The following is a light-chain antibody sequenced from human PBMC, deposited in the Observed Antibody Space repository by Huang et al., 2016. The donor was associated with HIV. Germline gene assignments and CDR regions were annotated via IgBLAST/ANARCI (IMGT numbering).Light chain of an antibody. J-gene: IGKJ4*01. V-gene: IGKV1-33*01. Sequence: DMQMTQSPSSLSASVGDRVTITCQASHEINNYLNWYQQKPGKTPKLLIYDASNLEIGVPSRFSGSGSGTEFTFTISSLQPEDIATYYCQQYGDIPLTFGGGTKVEIK. CDR1: HEINNY. CDR2: DAS. CDR3: QQYGDIPLT.